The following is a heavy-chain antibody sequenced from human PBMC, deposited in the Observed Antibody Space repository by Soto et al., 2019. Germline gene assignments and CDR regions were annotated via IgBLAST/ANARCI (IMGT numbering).Heavy chain of an antibody. CDR1: RGTFSSYA. CDR3: AREKGSYCSGGSCYPGSYGMAV. CDR2: IIPIFGTA. Sequence: GASVKVSCKASRGTFSSYAISWVRQAPGQGLEWMGGIIPIFGTANYAQKFQGRVTITADESTSTAYMELSSLRSDDTAVYYCAREKGSYCSGGSCYPGSYGMAVWGQGTTVTVSS. V-gene: IGHV1-69*13. J-gene: IGHJ6*02. D-gene: IGHD2-15*01.